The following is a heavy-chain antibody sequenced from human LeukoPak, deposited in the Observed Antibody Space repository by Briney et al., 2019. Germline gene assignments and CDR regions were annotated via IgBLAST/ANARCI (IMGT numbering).Heavy chain of an antibody. CDR2: IYYSGST. J-gene: IGHJ4*02. V-gene: IGHV4-39*07. D-gene: IGHD2-15*01. Sequence: PSETLSLTCTVSGGSISSSSYYWGWIRQPPGKGLEWVGSIYYSGSTYYNPSLKSRVTISVDTSKNQFSLKLSSGTAADTAVYYCARGRKAWSQYYFDYWGQGTLVTVSS. CDR1: GGSISSSSYY. CDR3: ARGRKAWSQYYFDY.